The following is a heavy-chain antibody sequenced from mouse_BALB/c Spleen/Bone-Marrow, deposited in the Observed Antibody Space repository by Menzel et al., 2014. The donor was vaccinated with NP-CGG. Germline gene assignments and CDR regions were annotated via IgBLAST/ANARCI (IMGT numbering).Heavy chain of an antibody. Sequence: EVQLQQSGPELVKPGASVKVSCKTSGYTFTEYTMHWVKQSHGKSLEWIGSINPNNGGTNYNQKFKGKATLTVDKSSSTAYMEFRSLTSEDSAVYYCARGDGYYVYAMDYGGQGTSVTVSS. D-gene: IGHD2-3*01. CDR3: ARGDGYYVYAMDY. V-gene: IGHV1-18*01. CDR1: GYTFTEYT. J-gene: IGHJ4*01. CDR2: INPNNGGT.